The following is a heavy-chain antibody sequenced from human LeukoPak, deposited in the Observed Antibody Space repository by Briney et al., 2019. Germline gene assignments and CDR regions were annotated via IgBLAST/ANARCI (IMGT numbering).Heavy chain of an antibody. V-gene: IGHV3-30-3*01. J-gene: IGHJ4*02. Sequence: GGSLRLSCAASGFTFSSYAMHWVRQAPGKGLEWVAVISYDGSNKYYADSVKGRFTISRDNSKNTLYLQMNSLRAEDTALYYCARDRVVGVTWRYFDYWGQGTLVTVSS. CDR1: GFTFSSYA. D-gene: IGHD1-26*01. CDR2: ISYDGSNK. CDR3: ARDRVVGVTWRYFDY.